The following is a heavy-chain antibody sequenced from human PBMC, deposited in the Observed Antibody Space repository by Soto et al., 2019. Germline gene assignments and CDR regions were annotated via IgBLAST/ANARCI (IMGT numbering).Heavy chain of an antibody. CDR3: AKGRSYYYYYGVDV. CDR1: GFTFSSYG. CDR2: IIDSGAST. J-gene: IGHJ6*02. Sequence: PGGSLRLSCAASGFTFSSYGMNWVRQAPGKGLEWVSDIIDSGASTYYADSVQGRFTISRDNSKSTLYLQMNSLRAEDTALYYCAKGRSYYYYYGVDVWGQGTTVTVSS. V-gene: IGHV3-23*01.